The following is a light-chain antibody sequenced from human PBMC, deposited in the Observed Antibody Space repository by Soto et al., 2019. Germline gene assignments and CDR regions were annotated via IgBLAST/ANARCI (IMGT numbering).Light chain of an antibody. CDR1: QNISRFY. Sequence: EIVLTQSPGTLSLSPGERATLSCRASQNISRFYLAWYNQRPGQAPKLLISGTSTRATGIPDRFTGSGSGTEFSLIINRLEPEDFAVYYCQQYGRSPMYTFGQGTKLEIK. CDR3: QQYGRSPMYT. V-gene: IGKV3-20*01. CDR2: GTS. J-gene: IGKJ2*01.